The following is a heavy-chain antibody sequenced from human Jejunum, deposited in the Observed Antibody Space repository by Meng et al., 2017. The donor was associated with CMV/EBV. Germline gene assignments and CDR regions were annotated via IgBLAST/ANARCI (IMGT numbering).Heavy chain of an antibody. CDR2: IRYDGNNK. CDR3: AKDLGASGWFETFDS. Sequence: FPFSTYGMHWVRLAPGRGLECVAFIRYDGNNKYYTDSVKGRFTISRDNSRSTLFLQMNSLGVEDTAVYYCAKDLGASGWFETFDSWGQGTLVTVSS. V-gene: IGHV3-30*02. J-gene: IGHJ4*02. D-gene: IGHD6-19*01. CDR1: FPFSTYG.